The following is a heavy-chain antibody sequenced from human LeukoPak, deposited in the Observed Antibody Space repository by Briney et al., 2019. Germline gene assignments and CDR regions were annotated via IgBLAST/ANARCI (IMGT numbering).Heavy chain of an antibody. Sequence: GGSLRLSCAASGFTFSSYGMSWVRQAPGKGLEWVSAISGSGGSTYYADSVKGRFTISRDNSKNSLYLQMNSLRAEDTAVYYCARGYDSGSYYVYWGQGTLVTVSS. D-gene: IGHD3-22*01. CDR2: ISGSGGST. J-gene: IGHJ4*02. V-gene: IGHV3-23*01. CDR1: GFTFSSYG. CDR3: ARGYDSGSYYVY.